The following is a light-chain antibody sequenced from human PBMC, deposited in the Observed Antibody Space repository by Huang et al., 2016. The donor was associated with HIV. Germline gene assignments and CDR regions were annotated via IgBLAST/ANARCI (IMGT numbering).Light chain of an antibody. CDR1: QLVSNS. J-gene: IGKJ4*01. CDR2: DAS. Sequence: EIVLTQSPATLSLSPGESATLSCRARQLVSNSLAWYQQKPGQAPRLRIYDASNSASGNPAWFGGSGSGTDFTLSISSLEPEDFAVYYCQQRRNWPLTFGGGTKVEIK. CDR3: QQRRNWPLT. V-gene: IGKV3-11*01.